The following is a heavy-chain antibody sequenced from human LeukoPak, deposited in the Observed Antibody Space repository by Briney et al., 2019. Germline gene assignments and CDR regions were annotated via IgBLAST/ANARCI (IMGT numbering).Heavy chain of an antibody. V-gene: IGHV1-18*01. CDR2: ISAYNGNT. Sequence: GASVKVSCKASGYTFTSYGISWVRQAPGQGLEWMGWISAYNGNTNYAQKFQGRVTMTRDTSTSTVYMELSGLRSEDTAVYYCARDQTLYGMDVWGQGTTVTVS. CDR1: GYTFTSYG. J-gene: IGHJ6*02. CDR3: ARDQTLYGMDV.